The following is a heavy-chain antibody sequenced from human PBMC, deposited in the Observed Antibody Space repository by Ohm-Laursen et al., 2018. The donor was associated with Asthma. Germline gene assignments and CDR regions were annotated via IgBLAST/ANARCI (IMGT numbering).Heavy chain of an antibody. CDR1: GASISSGGLY. V-gene: IGHV4-31*03. D-gene: IGHD2-8*02. CDR2: IYYSGST. Sequence: TLSLTCYVSGASISSGGLYWTWIRQPPGKGLEWIGYIYYSGSTYYNPSLKSRVTISVDTSKNQFSLKLSSVTAADTAVYYCARDKPDCTGGVCHLDYWGQGTLVTVSS. CDR3: ARDKPDCTGGVCHLDY. J-gene: IGHJ4*02.